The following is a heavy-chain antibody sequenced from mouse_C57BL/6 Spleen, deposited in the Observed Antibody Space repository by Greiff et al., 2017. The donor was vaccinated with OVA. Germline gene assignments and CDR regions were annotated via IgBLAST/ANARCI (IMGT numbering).Heavy chain of an antibody. D-gene: IGHD1-1*01. Sequence: VQLVESGAELVRPGTSVKMSCKASGYTFTNYWIGWAKQRPGHGLEWIGDIYPGGGYTNYNEKFKGKATLTADKSSSTAYMQFSSLTSEDSAIYYCARYYGSSYDYYSMDYWGQGTSVTVSS. J-gene: IGHJ4*01. CDR1: GYTFTNYW. V-gene: IGHV1-63*01. CDR2: IYPGGGYT. CDR3: ARYYGSSYDYYSMDY.